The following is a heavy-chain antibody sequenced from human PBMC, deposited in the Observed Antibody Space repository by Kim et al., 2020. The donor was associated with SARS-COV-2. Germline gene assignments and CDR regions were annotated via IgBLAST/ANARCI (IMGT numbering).Heavy chain of an antibody. D-gene: IGHD2-15*01. CDR3: ARVGYCSGGSCYFRYVYGMDV. J-gene: IGHJ6*02. V-gene: IGHV7-4-1*02. CDR1: GYTFTSYA. CDR2: INTNTGNP. Sequence: ASVKVSCKASGYTFTSYAMNWVRQAPGQGLEWMGWINTNTGNPTYAQGFTGRFVFSLDTSVSTAYLQISSLKAEDTAVYYCARVGYCSGGSCYFRYVYGMDVWGQGSTLTVP.